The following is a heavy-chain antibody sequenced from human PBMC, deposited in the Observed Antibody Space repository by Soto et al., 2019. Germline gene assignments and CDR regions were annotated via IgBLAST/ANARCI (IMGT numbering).Heavy chain of an antibody. J-gene: IGHJ5*02. CDR1: GDICSTYS. CDR3: AREAFGVPSRSFNH. CDR2: ISPNNGNT. V-gene: IGHV1-18*04. D-gene: IGHD3-10*01. Sequence: ASVKVGCKASGDICSTYSIAWVGQAPGQGLEWVGWISPNNGNTKYAQHVQRRVTMTTDTSTTTAYMALRSLTYDDKAVYYCAREAFGVPSRSFNHWG.